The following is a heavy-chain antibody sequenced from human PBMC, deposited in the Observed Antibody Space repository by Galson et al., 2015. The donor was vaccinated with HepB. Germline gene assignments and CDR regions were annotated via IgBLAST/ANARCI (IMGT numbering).Heavy chain of an antibody. D-gene: IGHD6-19*01. CDR2: ISSSSSYI. Sequence: LRLSCAASGFTFSSYSMNWVRQAPGKGLEWVSSISSSSSYIYYADSVKGRFTISRDNAKNSLYPQMNSLRAEDTAVYYCARETPMAGTIDYWGQGTLVTVSS. CDR3: ARETPMAGTIDY. J-gene: IGHJ4*02. V-gene: IGHV3-21*01. CDR1: GFTFSSYS.